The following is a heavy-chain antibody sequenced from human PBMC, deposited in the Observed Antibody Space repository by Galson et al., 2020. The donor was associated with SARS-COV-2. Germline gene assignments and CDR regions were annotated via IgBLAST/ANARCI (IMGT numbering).Heavy chain of an antibody. CDR3: AILEAPTVDS. D-gene: IGHD3-3*01. CDR2: ISRRGTT. CDR1: GESFSTYH. J-gene: IGHJ4*02. Sequence: SETLSLTCAVSGESFSTYHCTWIRQPPRKGLEWIGEISRRGTTTYNPSLKSRVTISTDTSMHQCSLRLDSVTAADTGVYYCAILEAPTVDSWGQGSPVTVSS. V-gene: IGHV4-34*01.